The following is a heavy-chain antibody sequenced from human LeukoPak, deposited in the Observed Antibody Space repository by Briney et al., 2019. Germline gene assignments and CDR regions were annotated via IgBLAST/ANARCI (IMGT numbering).Heavy chain of an antibody. CDR3: AKGIGEQWLDRDFDY. V-gene: IGHV1-46*01. D-gene: IGHD6-19*01. CDR2: INPSGGRT. CDR1: GYTFTGYY. J-gene: IGHJ4*02. Sequence: GASVKVSCKASGYTFTGYYMHWVRQAPGQGLEWMGIINPSGGRTSYAQKFQGRVTVTRDMSTSTVYMELSSLRSEDTAVYHCAKGIGEQWLDRDFDYWGQGTLVTVSS.